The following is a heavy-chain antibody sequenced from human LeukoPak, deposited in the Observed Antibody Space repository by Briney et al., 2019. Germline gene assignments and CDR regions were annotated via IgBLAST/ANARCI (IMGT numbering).Heavy chain of an antibody. Sequence: PGGSLRLSCAASGFTFSSHAMHWVRQAPGKGLEWVAVISYDGSNKYYADSVEGRFTISRDNSKNTLYLRMNSLRAEDTAVYYCARPFLRYCSSSSCYAFDIWGQGTMTVSS. CDR1: GFTFSSHA. D-gene: IGHD2-2*01. J-gene: IGHJ3*02. CDR2: ISYDGSNK. V-gene: IGHV3-30-3*01. CDR3: ARPFLRYCSSSSCYAFDI.